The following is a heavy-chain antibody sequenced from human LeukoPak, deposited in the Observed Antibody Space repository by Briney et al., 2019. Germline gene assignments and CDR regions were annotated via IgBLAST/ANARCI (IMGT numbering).Heavy chain of an antibody. CDR3: ARGQSSSWSGYYYYGMDV. CDR2: IRYDGSNK. D-gene: IGHD6-13*01. CDR1: GFTFSSYG. V-gene: IGHV3-30*02. J-gene: IGHJ6*02. Sequence: SGGSLRLSCAASGFTFSSYGMHWVRQAPGKGLEWVAFIRYDGSNKYYADSVKGRFTISRDNSKNTLYLQMNSLRAEDTAVYYCARGQSSSWSGYYYYGMDVWGQGTTVTVSS.